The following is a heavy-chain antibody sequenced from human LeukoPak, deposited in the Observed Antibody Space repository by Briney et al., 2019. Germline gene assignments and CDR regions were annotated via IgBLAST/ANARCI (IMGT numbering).Heavy chain of an antibody. CDR1: GFTLSSYA. V-gene: IGHV3-23*01. CDR2: ISASGGST. CDR3: AKVMKGSERLTMVRGVIIKTARLYYMDV. J-gene: IGHJ6*03. Sequence: GGSLRLSCAASGFTLSSYAMSWVRQAPGKGLEWVSSISASGGSTNYADSVKGRFTISRDNSKNMVYLQMNSLRAEDTAVYYCAKVMKGSERLTMVRGVIIKTARLYYMDVWGKGTTVTVSS. D-gene: IGHD3-10*01.